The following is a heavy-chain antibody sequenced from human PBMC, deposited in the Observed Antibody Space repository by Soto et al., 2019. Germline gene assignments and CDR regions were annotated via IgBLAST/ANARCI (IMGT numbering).Heavy chain of an antibody. CDR2: MRPLIGDT. J-gene: IGHJ4*02. D-gene: IGHD3-9*01. CDR1: GHPLSYRY. V-gene: IGHV1-45*02. Sequence: QVPLVQSGAEVKQTGSSVKISCKTSGHPLSYRYLHWFRQAPGQAFEWMGRMRPLIGDTNNAQKVHDRLTLTRDSPMTTAYMELRSLTSDDTAIYYCAGEGSYETLSGPSHIFDWGQGTLVSVSS. CDR3: AGEGSYETLSGPSHIFD.